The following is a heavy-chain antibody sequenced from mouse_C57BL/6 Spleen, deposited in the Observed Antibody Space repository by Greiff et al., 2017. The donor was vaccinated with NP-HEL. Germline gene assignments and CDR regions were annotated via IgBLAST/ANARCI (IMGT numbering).Heavy chain of an antibody. V-gene: IGHV1-52*01. CDR2: IDPSDSET. J-gene: IGHJ2*01. Sequence: VQLQQPGAELVRPGSSVKLSCKASGYTFTSYWMHWVKQRPIQGLEWIGNIDPSDSETHYNQKFKDKATLTVDKSSSTAYMQLSSLTSEDSAVYYCARYYGSSYGYCFDYWGKGATLTVSS. CDR3: ARYYGSSYGYCFDY. CDR1: GYTFTSYW. D-gene: IGHD1-1*01.